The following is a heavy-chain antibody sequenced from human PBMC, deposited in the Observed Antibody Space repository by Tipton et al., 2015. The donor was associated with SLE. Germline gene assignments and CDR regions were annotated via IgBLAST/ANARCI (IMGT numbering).Heavy chain of an antibody. Sequence: TLSLTCTVSGGSISSSSYYWGWIRQPPGKGLEWIGSIYYSGSTYYNPSLKSRVTISVDTSKNQFSLKLSSVTAADTAVYYCARVPIYRNRIAVAGTRDYWGQGTLVTVSS. D-gene: IGHD6-19*01. V-gene: IGHV4-39*07. CDR3: ARVPIYRNRIAVAGTRDY. J-gene: IGHJ4*02. CDR1: GGSISSSSYY. CDR2: IYYSGST.